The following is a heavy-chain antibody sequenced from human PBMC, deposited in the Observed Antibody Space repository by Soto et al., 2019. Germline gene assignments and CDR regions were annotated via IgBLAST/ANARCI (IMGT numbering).Heavy chain of an antibody. D-gene: IGHD2-2*02. CDR2: TYYRSKWYN. CDR3: ARAPGKLPIHYYYYGMDV. J-gene: IGHJ6*02. Sequence: QSQTLSLTCAISGDSVSSNSVAWNWIRQSPSRGLEWLGRTYYRSKWYNDYAVSVKSRITINPDTSKNQFSLQLNSVTPEDTAVYYCARAPGKLPIHYYYYGMDVWGQGTTVTVSS. V-gene: IGHV6-1*01. CDR1: GDSVSSNSVA.